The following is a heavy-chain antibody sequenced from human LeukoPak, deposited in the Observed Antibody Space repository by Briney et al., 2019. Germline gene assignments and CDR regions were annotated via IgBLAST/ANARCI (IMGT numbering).Heavy chain of an antibody. D-gene: IGHD3-10*01. CDR3: AKGGRPGSDKYNWFDA. J-gene: IGHJ5*02. V-gene: IGHV3-23*01. CDR2: IGRSGDNT. Sequence: GGSLRLSCAASEFTFNNFAMSWVRLAPGKGLECVSEIGRSGDNTFYPDSVKGRFTISRDNSRNTVFLQMNSLRVEDTAIYYCAKGGRPGSDKYNWFDAWGQGTLVTVSS. CDR1: EFTFNNFA.